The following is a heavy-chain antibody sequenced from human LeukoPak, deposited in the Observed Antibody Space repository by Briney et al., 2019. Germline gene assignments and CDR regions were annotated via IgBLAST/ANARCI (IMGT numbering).Heavy chain of an antibody. V-gene: IGHV3-23*01. CDR2: IGGSAGSA. CDR1: GFIFSNYI. Sequence: PGGSLRLSCAASGFIFSNYIMSWVRQAPGKGLEWVSTIGGSAGSAYYADSVKGRFTVPRDNSKNTIYLQMNGLRAEDTAVYYCAKDRESSSWYFDYWGQGTLVTVSS. D-gene: IGHD6-13*01. CDR3: AKDRESSSWYFDY. J-gene: IGHJ4*02.